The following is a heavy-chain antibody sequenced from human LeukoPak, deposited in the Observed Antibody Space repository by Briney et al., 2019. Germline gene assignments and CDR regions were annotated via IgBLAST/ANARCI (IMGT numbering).Heavy chain of an antibody. V-gene: IGHV3-48*02. CDR2: IRTTAEGANYA. D-gene: IGHD3-9*01. Sequence: GGSLRLSCATSGFTFTDYPMNWVRQAPGKGLEWISNIRTTAEGANYAYYADSVKGRVTISRDDAENTLYLHMNSLRDDDTAVYYCATDQRYAFDYWGQGILVTVSS. J-gene: IGHJ4*02. CDR1: GFTFTDYP. CDR3: ATDQRYAFDY.